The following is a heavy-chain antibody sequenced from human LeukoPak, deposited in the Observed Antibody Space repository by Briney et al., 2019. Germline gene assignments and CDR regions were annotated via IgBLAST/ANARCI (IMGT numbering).Heavy chain of an antibody. CDR3: AHRHYYDSSGQGGFDY. J-gene: IGHJ4*02. V-gene: IGHV2-5*08. CDR2: IYWDDDK. CDR1: GGSITSYYW. D-gene: IGHD3-22*01. Sequence: TLSLTCTVSGGSITSYYWSWIRQPPGKALEWLALIYWDDDKRYSPSLKSRLTITKGTSKNQVVLTMTNMDPVDTATYYCAHRHYYDSSGQGGFDYWGQGTLVTVSS.